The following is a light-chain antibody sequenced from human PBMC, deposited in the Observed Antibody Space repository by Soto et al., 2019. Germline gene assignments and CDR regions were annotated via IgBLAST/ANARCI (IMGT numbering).Light chain of an antibody. J-gene: IGLJ1*01. CDR2: DDS. CDR3: QVWNSFSDHPYV. V-gene: IGLV3-21*02. Sequence: LSQPPSVSLAPGQTARISCGGANIGPRKVHWYQQKPGQAPVLIVYDDSGRPSGIPERFSGSNSGNTATLTISRVEAGDEADYYCQVWNSFSDHPYVFGSGTKVTVL. CDR1: NIGPRK.